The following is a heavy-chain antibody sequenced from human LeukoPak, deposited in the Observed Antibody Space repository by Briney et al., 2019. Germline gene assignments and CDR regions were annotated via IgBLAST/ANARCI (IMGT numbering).Heavy chain of an antibody. J-gene: IGHJ4*02. CDR2: IIPIFGTA. Sequence: ASVKVSCKASGGTFSSYAISWVRQAPGQGLEWMGGIIPIFGTANYAQKFQGRVTITADKSTSTAYMELSSLRSEDTAVYYCASHPSGSFDYWGQGTLVTVSS. CDR3: ASHPSGSFDY. V-gene: IGHV1-69*06. D-gene: IGHD1-26*01. CDR1: GGTFSSYA.